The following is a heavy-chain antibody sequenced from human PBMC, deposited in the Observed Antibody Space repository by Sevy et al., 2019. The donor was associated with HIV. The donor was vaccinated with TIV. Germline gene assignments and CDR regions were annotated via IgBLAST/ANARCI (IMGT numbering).Heavy chain of an antibody. CDR1: GFTFGEYS. J-gene: IGHJ4*02. V-gene: IGHV3-49*03. CDR3: TRGRRVYADYGVDY. D-gene: IGHD4-17*01. Sequence: GGSLRLSCTASGFTFGEYSMSWFRQAPGKGLEWVSFIRREVYGGTTEYAASVKGRFTISRDDSKSIAYLQMSSLKTEDTAVYYCTRGRRVYADYGVDYWVQGTLVTVSS. CDR2: IRREVYGGTT.